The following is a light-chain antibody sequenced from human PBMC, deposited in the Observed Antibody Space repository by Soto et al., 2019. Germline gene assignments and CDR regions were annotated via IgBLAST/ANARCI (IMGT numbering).Light chain of an antibody. J-gene: IGKJ1*01. CDR1: QSISSW. Sequence: DIQMTQSPSTLYASVGDRVTITCRASQSISSWLAWYQQKPGKAPKLLIYEASRLESGVPSRISGSGSGTEFTLTISSLQPDDFATYYCQQYTSYPWTFGQGTKVDIK. CDR3: QQYTSYPWT. V-gene: IGKV1-5*03. CDR2: EAS.